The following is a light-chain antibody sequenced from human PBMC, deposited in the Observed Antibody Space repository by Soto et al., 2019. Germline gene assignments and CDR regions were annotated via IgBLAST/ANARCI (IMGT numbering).Light chain of an antibody. J-gene: IGLJ1*01. CDR2: EVN. Sequence: ALTQPASLSGSPGQSITISCTGTSSDIGAYDYVSWFQQHPGKAPKLMISEVNNRPSGVSNRFSGSKSGNTAYLTISGLQVEDEAEYFCSSFTTTSTHVFGTGTKVTVL. CDR1: SSDIGAYDY. CDR3: SSFTTTSTHV. V-gene: IGLV2-14*01.